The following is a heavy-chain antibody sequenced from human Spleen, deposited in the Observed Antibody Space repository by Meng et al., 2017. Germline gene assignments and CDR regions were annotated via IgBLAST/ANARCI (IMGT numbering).Heavy chain of an antibody. V-gene: IGHV1-46*01. CDR1: GYTFISYY. D-gene: IGHD3-10*01. Sequence: QVQLVQSGVEGKKPGASVNVSCKASGYTFISYYMHWVRQAPGQGLEWMGIINPRGGSTNYAQNFQGRVTMTRDTSTSTVYMELSSLRSDDTAVYYCARDLGYGSGSYFAYWGQGTLVTVAS. CDR3: ARDLGYGSGSYFAY. J-gene: IGHJ4*02. CDR2: INPRGGST.